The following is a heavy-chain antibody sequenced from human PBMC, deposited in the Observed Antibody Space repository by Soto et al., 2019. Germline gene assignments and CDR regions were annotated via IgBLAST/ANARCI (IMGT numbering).Heavy chain of an antibody. CDR2: ITSSGSYV. CDR3: VKDEGIEAMDV. CDR1: VFTFIRNT. Sequence: PGGSLRLSCVTSVFTFIRNTMNWFRQAPGKGLEWVASITSSGSYVYYADSVKVRFSASRDNAKNSLSLQMDSLRPDDTAIYFCVKDEGIEAMDVWGQGTTVTVSS. J-gene: IGHJ6*02. V-gene: IGHV3-21*01. D-gene: IGHD3-3*02.